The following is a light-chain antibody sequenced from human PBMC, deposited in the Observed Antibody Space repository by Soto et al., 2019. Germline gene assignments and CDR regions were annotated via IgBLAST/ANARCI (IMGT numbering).Light chain of an antibody. J-gene: IGKJ4*01. CDR2: WAS. CDR3: QQYYSTPRLT. CDR1: QSVLYSSNNKNY. Sequence: DIVMTQSPDSLAVSLGERATINCKSSQSVLYSSNNKNYLAWYQQKPGQPPKLLIYWASTRESGVPDRFSGSWSGTDFTLTISSLQAEDVALYYCQQYYSTPRLTFGGGTKVEIK. V-gene: IGKV4-1*01.